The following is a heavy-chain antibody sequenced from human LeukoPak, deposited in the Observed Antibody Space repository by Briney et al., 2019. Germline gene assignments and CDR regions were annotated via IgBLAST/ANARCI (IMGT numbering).Heavy chain of an antibody. D-gene: IGHD5-24*01. Sequence: GGSLRLSCAASGFTXSSYGMXXVXXAPXXXXXXXXXISYDGSNENYADSVKGRFTISRDNAQNSLYLQMNSLSAEDTGIYYCARDRATKARIGGMDVWGQGTTVIVSS. V-gene: IGHV3-30*03. CDR3: ARDRATKARIGGMDV. CDR2: ISYDGSNE. CDR1: GFTXSSYG. J-gene: IGHJ6*02.